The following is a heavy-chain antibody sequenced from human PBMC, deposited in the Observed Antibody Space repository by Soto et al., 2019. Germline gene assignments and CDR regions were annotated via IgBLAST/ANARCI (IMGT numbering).Heavy chain of an antibody. D-gene: IGHD3-22*01. V-gene: IGHV3-23*01. CDR3: VMGSSGALGEGV. CDR1: GYSFSSHA. CDR2: IGGSGSPT. Sequence: EVQLLESGGGLVQPGGSLRLSCAASGYSFSSHAMTWVRQAPGKGLEWVSSIGGSGSPTYYADSVKGRFTISRDNSKNMLYLQMNSLRAEDTAVYYCVMGSSGALGEGVWGQGTLVTVSS. J-gene: IGHJ4*02.